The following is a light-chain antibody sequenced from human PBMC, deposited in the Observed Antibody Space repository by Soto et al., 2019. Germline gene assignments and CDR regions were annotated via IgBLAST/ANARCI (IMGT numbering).Light chain of an antibody. CDR1: SSDIGAYEY. CDR2: NVN. CDR3: LSHTTSRTYV. Sequence: QAVVTQPASVSGSPGQSITISCSGTSSDIGAYEYVPWYQQHPGKPPKLMIYNVNNRPSGVSYRFSGSKSGNTASLTISRLQTEDEADYYCLSHTTSRTYVFGPGTKLTVL. J-gene: IGLJ1*01. V-gene: IGLV2-14*03.